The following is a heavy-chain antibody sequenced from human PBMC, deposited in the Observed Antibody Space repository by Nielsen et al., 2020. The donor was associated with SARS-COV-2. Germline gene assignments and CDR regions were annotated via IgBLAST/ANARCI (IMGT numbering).Heavy chain of an antibody. CDR3: ARRTGGDYRFDY. D-gene: IGHD4-17*01. CDR2: ISYDGSNK. V-gene: IGHV3-30*03. Sequence: VRQAPGKGLEWVAVISYDGSNKYYADSVKGRFTISRDNSKNTLYLQMNSLRAEDTAVYYCARRTGGDYRFDYWGQGTLVTVSS. J-gene: IGHJ4*02.